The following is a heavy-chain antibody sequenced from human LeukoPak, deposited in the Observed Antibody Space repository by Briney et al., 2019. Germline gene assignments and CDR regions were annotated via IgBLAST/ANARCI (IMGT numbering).Heavy chain of an antibody. V-gene: IGHV3-53*01. D-gene: IGHD1-26*01. CDR3: ARGGSYLSAFDI. CDR2: IYSGVST. CDR1: GFTVSSNY. J-gene: IGHJ3*02. Sequence: GGSLRLSCAASGFTVSSNYMSWVRQAPGKGLEWVSIIYSGVSTFYADSVKGRFTISRDNSKNTLYLQMNSLRAEDTAVYYCARGGSYLSAFDIWGRGTMVTVSS.